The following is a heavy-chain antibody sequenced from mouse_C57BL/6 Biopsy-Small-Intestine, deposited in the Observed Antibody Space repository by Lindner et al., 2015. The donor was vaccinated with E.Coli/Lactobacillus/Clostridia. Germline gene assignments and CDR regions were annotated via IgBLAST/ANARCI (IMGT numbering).Heavy chain of an antibody. J-gene: IGHJ4*01. CDR2: MNPDSGDT. V-gene: IGHV1S29*02. CDR3: SRGRSHSGYDIPADY. Sequence: SVKVSCKASGFTFTNYDMNWVRQATGQGPEWMGWMNPDSGDTGYAQKFQGRVTMTRDTSISTAYMELSSLRSEDTAVYYCSRGRSHSGYDIPADYWGQGTPVTVSS. CDR1: GFTFTNYD. D-gene: IGHD1-1*01.